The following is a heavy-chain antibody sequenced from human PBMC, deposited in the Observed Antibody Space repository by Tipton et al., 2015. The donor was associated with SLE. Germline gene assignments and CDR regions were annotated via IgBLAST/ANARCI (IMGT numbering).Heavy chain of an antibody. CDR1: GGSISSYY. CDR3: ARVDYEEDMDV. D-gene: IGHD4-17*01. Sequence: TLSLTCTVSGGSISSYYLSWIREPPGKGLEWGGYIYYNGSTNNNPSLQSRVTISIDTSKNQCSLKLSAVTAADTAVYYCARVDYEEDMDVWGKGTTVTVSS. V-gene: IGHV4-59*01. CDR2: IYYNGST. J-gene: IGHJ6*03.